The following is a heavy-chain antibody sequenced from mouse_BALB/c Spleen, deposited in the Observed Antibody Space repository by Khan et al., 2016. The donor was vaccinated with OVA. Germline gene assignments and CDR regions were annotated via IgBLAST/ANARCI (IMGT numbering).Heavy chain of an antibody. CDR3: ARSASYDSDVEAWFAY. CDR1: GYSFTGYT. CDR2: INPYNGGT. D-gene: IGHD2-3*01. Sequence: VHVKQSGPELVKPGASMKISCKASGYSFTGYTMNWVKQSHGKNLEWIGLINPYNGGTSYNQKFKGKATLTVDKSSSTAYMELLSLTSEDSAVYYCARSASYDSDVEAWFAYWGQGTLVTVSA. V-gene: IGHV1-18*01. J-gene: IGHJ3*01.